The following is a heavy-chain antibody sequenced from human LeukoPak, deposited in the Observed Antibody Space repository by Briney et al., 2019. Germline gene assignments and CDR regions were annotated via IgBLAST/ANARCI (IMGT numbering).Heavy chain of an antibody. CDR3: ARGLHCSGGSCYPFDY. J-gene: IGHJ4*02. D-gene: IGHD2-15*01. CDR2: IEQDGSEK. V-gene: IGHV3-7*01. Sequence: GGSLRLSCAASGFTFSSYWMSWVRQAPGKGLEWVANIEQDGSEKYYVDSVKGRFTISRDNAKNSLYLQMSSLRAEDTAVYYCARGLHCSGGSCYPFDYWGQGTLVTVSS. CDR1: GFTFSSYW.